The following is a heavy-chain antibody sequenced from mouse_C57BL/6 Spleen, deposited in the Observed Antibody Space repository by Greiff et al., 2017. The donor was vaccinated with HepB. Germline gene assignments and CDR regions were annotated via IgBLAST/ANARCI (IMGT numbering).Heavy chain of an antibody. CDR1: GYTFTSYW. V-gene: IGHV1-55*01. Sequence: QVQLQQSGAELVKPGASVKMSCKASGYTFTSYWITWVKQRPGQGLEWIGDIYPGSGSTNYNEKFKSKATLTVDTSSSTAYMQLSSLTSEDSAVYYCARGEGYYAMDYWGQGTSVTFSS. CDR3: ARGEGYYAMDY. J-gene: IGHJ4*01. CDR2: IYPGSGST.